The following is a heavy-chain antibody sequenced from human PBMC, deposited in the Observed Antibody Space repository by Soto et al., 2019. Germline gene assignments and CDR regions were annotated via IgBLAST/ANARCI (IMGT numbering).Heavy chain of an antibody. Sequence: QVQLQESGPGLVKPSETLSLTCTVSGGSISSYYWSWIRQPPGKGLEWIGYIYYSGSTNYNPSLKSRVTISVDTSKNQCSLKLSSVTAADTAVYYCANYPVAGDAFDIWGQGTMVTVSS. V-gene: IGHV4-59*01. CDR2: IYYSGST. D-gene: IGHD6-19*01. CDR1: GGSISSYY. CDR3: ANYPVAGDAFDI. J-gene: IGHJ3*02.